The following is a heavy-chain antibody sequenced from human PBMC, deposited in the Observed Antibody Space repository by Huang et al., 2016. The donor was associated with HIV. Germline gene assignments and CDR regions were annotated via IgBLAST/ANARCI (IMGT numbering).Heavy chain of an antibody. Sequence: QVQLVQSGAEVKKPGASVKVSCKASGYTFTNYGFSWVRQAPGRGLEWLGWISGYDGDTIYAQKLQGRVTMTTDISTSTAYMELTSLRSDDTAVYYCARDFYDSNAYLIDYWGQGTLVIVSS. CDR1: GYTFTNYG. V-gene: IGHV1-18*01. CDR2: ISGYDGDT. J-gene: IGHJ4*02. D-gene: IGHD3-22*01. CDR3: ARDFYDSNAYLIDY.